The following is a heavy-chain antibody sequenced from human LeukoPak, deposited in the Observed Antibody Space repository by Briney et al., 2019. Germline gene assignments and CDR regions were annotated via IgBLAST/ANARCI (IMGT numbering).Heavy chain of an antibody. CDR2: INSDGSST. D-gene: IGHD4-17*01. CDR1: GFTFRDYT. V-gene: IGHV3-74*01. CDR3: ASGVYGDYEDDAFDI. J-gene: IGHJ3*02. Sequence: PGGSLRLSCAASGFTFRDYTMNWVRQAPGKGLVWVSRINSDGSSTSYADSVKGRFTISRDNAKNTLYLQMNSLRAEDTAVYYCASGVYGDYEDDAFDIWGQGTMVTVSS.